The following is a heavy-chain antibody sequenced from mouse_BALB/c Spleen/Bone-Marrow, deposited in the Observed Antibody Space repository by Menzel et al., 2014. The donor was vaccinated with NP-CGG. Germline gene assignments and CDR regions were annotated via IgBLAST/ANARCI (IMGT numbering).Heavy chain of an antibody. CDR1: GYTFPSYW. CDR3: TRRDRYDYYAMDY. CDR2: IYPSDSYT. V-gene: IGHV1-69*02. D-gene: IGHD2-14*01. Sequence: QVQLQQPGAELVRPGASVKLSCKASGYTFPSYWINWVKQRPGQGLEWIGNIYPSDSYTNYNQKFKDKAKLTVDKSSSTAYMQLSSPTSEDSAVYYCTRRDRYDYYAMDYWGQGTSVTVSS. J-gene: IGHJ4*01.